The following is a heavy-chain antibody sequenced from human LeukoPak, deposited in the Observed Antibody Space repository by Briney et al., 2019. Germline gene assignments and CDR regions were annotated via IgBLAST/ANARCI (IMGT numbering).Heavy chain of an antibody. CDR1: GFTVSTYV. D-gene: IGHD5-24*01. Sequence: GGSLRLSCAVSGFTVSTYVMHWVRRAPGEGLVWVSRVNYDASDISYADSVKGRSTISRDNAKNTLYLQMNSLRADDTAIYYCVRDSNFKIDYWGQGTLVT. CDR3: VRDSNFKIDY. CDR2: VNYDASDI. J-gene: IGHJ4*02. V-gene: IGHV3-74*01.